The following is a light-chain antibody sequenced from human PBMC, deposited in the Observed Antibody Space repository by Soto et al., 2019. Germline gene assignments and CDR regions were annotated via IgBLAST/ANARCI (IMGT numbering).Light chain of an antibody. Sequence: DIQMSQSPSFVSAAVGDRVTLTCRASQDIGNLLVWYQQKPGKAPTLLIYKTSKLQRGVPPRFSGSGSGTHFTLTISSLQPEDFATYYCQQASSFPRSFGQGTKGE. CDR2: KTS. CDR3: QQASSFPRS. J-gene: IGKJ1*01. V-gene: IGKV1-12*01. CDR1: QDIGNL.